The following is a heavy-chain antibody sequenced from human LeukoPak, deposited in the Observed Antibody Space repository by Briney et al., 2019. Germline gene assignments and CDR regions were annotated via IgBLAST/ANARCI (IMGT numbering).Heavy chain of an antibody. Sequence: PGGSLRLSCAASGFTFSSYGMHWVRQAPGKGLEWVAVISYDGSNKYYADSVKGRFTISRDSSKNTLYLQMNSLRAEDTAVYYCAELGITMIGGVWGKGTTVTISP. CDR3: AELGITMIGGV. CDR2: ISYDGSNK. V-gene: IGHV3-30*18. J-gene: IGHJ6*04. D-gene: IGHD3-10*02. CDR1: GFTFSSYG.